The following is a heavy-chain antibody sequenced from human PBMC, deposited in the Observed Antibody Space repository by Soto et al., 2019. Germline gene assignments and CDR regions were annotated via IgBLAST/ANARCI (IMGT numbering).Heavy chain of an antibody. CDR1: GYTFTSNA. Sequence: QVQLVQSGAEVKKPGASVKVSCKASGYTFTSNAIHWVRQAPGQRLEWMGWINPGNGDTKSSQKFQGRVTITRDTYASTAYMELSSLTFEDTAVYYCTKLEWVSSGTWFDPWGQGTLVTVSS. J-gene: IGHJ5*02. CDR3: TKLEWVSSGTWFDP. V-gene: IGHV1-3*01. D-gene: IGHD3-3*01. CDR2: INPGNGDT.